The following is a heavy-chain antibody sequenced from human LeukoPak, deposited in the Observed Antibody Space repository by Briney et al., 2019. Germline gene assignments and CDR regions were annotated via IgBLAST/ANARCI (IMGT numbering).Heavy chain of an antibody. V-gene: IGHV4-39*01. Sequence: PSETLSLTCTVSGGSISSSSYYWGWIRQPPGKGLEWIGSIYYSGSTYYNPSLKSRVTISVDTSKNQFSLKLSSVTAADTALYYCARQLGSRYNWNYLDDYWGQGTLVTVSS. CDR3: ARQLGSRYNWNYLDDY. CDR2: IYYSGST. D-gene: IGHD1-7*01. CDR1: GGSISSSSYY. J-gene: IGHJ4*02.